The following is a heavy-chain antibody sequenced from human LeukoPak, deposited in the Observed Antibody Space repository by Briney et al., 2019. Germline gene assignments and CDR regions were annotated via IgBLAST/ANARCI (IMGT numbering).Heavy chain of an antibody. D-gene: IGHD2-15*01. CDR3: ARVGCSGGSCYWSTYYYYYMDV. CDR1: GYTFTGYY. CDR2: INPNSGGT. Sequence: ASVKVSCKASGYTFTGYYMHWVRQAPGQGLEWMGWINPNSGGTNYAQKFQGRVTMTRDTSISTAYMELSRLRSDDTAVYYCARVGCSGGSCYWSTYYYYYMDVWGKGTTVTVSS. V-gene: IGHV1-2*02. J-gene: IGHJ6*03.